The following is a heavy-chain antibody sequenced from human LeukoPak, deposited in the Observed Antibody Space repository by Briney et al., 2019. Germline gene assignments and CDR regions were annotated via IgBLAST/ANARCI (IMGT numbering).Heavy chain of an antibody. CDR2: IKQDGSEK. J-gene: IGHJ4*02. Sequence: GRSLRLSCTVSGFTSGDYAMSWVRQAPGKGPEWVASIKQDGSEKHYVDSVKGRFTISRDNAKNSLFLQMNSLRAEDTAVYFCAGGSSLDYWGQGTLVTVSS. CDR1: GFTSGDYA. CDR3: AGGSSLDY. D-gene: IGHD1-26*01. V-gene: IGHV3-7*02.